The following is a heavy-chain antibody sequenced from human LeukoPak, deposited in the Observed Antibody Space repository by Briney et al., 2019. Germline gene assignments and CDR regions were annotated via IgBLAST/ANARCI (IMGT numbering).Heavy chain of an antibody. D-gene: IGHD2-21*01. Sequence: SETLSLTCTVSGGSISSYYWSWIRQPPGKGLEWIGYIYYSGSTNYNPSLKSRVTISVDTSKNQFSLKLSSVTAADTAVYYCARQVIPGWFDPWGQGTLVTVSS. J-gene: IGHJ5*02. CDR3: ARQVIPGWFDP. V-gene: IGHV4-59*01. CDR2: IYYSGST. CDR1: GGSISSYY.